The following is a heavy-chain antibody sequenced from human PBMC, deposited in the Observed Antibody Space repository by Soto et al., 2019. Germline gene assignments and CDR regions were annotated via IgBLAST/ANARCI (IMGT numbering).Heavy chain of an antibody. V-gene: IGHV3-30*03. CDR3: ARESGSRSLESLSDYFDS. J-gene: IGHJ4*02. D-gene: IGHD3-3*01. CDR1: GFTFSSYA. CDR2: ISYAVSNK. Sequence: GGSLRLSCAASGFTFSSYAMSWVRQAPGKGLEWVAFISYAVSNKYYADSVKGRFTISRDNPKNTLYLQMNSLTADDTAIYYCARESGSRSLESLSDYFDSWGQGSLVTVAS.